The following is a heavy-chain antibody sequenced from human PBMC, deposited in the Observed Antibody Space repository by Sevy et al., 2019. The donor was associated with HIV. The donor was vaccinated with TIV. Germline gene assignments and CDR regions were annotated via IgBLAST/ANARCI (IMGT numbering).Heavy chain of an antibody. D-gene: IGHD3-10*01. Sequence: SETLSLTCTVSGGSIGRNSYDWGWIRQSPGKGLEWIGSIYFSGSTNYATSLKSRVSISVDSSKNQVSLKMRSVTATDTAVYYCARHGGLVDRGFAFWGQGTLVTVSS. V-gene: IGHV4-39*01. CDR3: ARHGGLVDRGFAF. J-gene: IGHJ4*02. CDR1: GGSIGRNSYD. CDR2: IYFSGST.